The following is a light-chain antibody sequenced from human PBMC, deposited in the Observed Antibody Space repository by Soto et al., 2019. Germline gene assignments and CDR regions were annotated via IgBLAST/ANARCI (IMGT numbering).Light chain of an antibody. J-gene: IGKJ4*01. Sequence: AIQMTQCPSALSAAVGDRVTVTCRASQDIRKDLGWYQQKPGKAPKLLIYAASKLQSGVPSRFSGSGSGTDFTLTIRNLQTEDFATYSCLQDYNYPLTFGGGTTVDIK. V-gene: IGKV1-6*01. CDR1: QDIRKD. CDR3: LQDYNYPLT. CDR2: AAS.